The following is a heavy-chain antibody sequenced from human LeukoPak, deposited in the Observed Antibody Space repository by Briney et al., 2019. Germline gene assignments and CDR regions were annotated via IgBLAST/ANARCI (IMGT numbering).Heavy chain of an antibody. V-gene: IGHV4-59*01. J-gene: IGHJ4*02. CDR2: FYNSGSS. Sequence: SETLSLTCTVSDDSISDYYRGWIRQPPGKGLEWIGYFYNSGSSTYNPYRKSRLTISADTSKNHFSLKLSSVTTADTAVYYCTRGAGWLIDYWGQGILDTVSS. CDR1: DDSISDYY. D-gene: IGHD3-16*01. CDR3: TRGAGWLIDY.